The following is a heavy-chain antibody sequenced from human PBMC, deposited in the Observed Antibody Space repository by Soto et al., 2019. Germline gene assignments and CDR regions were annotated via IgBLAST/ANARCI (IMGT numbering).Heavy chain of an antibody. D-gene: IGHD3-22*01. Sequence: QVQLQQWGAGLLKPSETLSLTCAVYGGSFSGYYWSWIRQPPGKGLEWIGEINNSGSSNQNPSLKSRVTISVDTSKNQFSLKLKSVTAADTAVYYCARGISMILAVQGDAPGNYYFDSWGQGTLLTVSS. CDR2: INNSGSS. CDR1: GGSFSGYY. CDR3: ARGISMILAVQGDAPGNYYFDS. J-gene: IGHJ4*02. V-gene: IGHV4-34*01.